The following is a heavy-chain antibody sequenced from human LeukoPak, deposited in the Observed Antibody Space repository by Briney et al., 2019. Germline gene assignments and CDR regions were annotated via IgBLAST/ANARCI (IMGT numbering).Heavy chain of an antibody. D-gene: IGHD1-26*01. J-gene: IGHJ4*02. CDR2: IKSKVEGGIT. CDR3: TTTQVGVTFGLDY. CDR1: GLTFSEYA. Sequence: GGSLRLSCTASGLTFSEYAMTWVRQAPGKGLEWVGRIKSKVEGGITDYAAAVKGRFTISRDDSKNTLYLQINSLKIEDTAMYYCTTTQVGVTFGLDYWGQGTLVTVSS. V-gene: IGHV3-15*01.